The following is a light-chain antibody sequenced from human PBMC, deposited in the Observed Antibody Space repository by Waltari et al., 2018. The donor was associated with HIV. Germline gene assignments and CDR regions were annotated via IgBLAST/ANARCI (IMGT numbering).Light chain of an antibody. CDR1: RSHFGHHY. CDR2: DNN. J-gene: IGLJ3*02. CDR3: GTWDSSLSAVV. V-gene: IGLV1-51*01. Sequence: QSVLTQPPSVSAAPGQKVTIPCSGSRSHFGHHYVSRYQQLPGTAPKLLIYDNNKRPSGIPDRFSGSKSGTSATLGITGLQTGDEADYYCGTWDSSLSAVVFGGGTKLTVL.